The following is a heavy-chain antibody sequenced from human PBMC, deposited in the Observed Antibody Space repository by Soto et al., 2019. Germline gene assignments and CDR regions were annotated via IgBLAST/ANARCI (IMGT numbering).Heavy chain of an antibody. CDR2: IYYSGST. CDR3: ARVTTRNSPLRYYYYGMDV. J-gene: IGHJ6*02. D-gene: IGHD2-21*02. Sequence: SETLSLTCTVSGGSISSSSYYWGWIRRPPGKGLEWIGSIYYSGSTYYNPSLKSRVTISVDTSKNQFSLKLSSVTAADTAVYYCARVTTRNSPLRYYYYGMDVWGQGTTVTVSS. V-gene: IGHV4-39*01. CDR1: GGSISSSSYY.